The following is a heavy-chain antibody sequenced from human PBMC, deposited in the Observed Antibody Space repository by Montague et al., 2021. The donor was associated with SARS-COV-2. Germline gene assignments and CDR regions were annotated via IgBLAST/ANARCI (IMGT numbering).Heavy chain of an antibody. Sequence: SETLSLTCTVSAGSLSSRSHYWGWIRQPPGMGLQWIGSVDSAGSTYYSPSLKSRVTISLDTSKNQFSLKLSSVTAADTAVYYCARDEYNRYWYKYWGQGALVTVSS. V-gene: IGHV4-39*07. CDR3: ARDEYNRYWYKY. J-gene: IGHJ4*02. CDR2: VDSAGST. CDR1: AGSLSSRSHY. D-gene: IGHD2-8*02.